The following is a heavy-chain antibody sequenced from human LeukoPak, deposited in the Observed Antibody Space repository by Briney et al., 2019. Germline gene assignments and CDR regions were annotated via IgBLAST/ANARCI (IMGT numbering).Heavy chain of an antibody. Sequence: SSETLSLTCTVSGGSISSYYWSWIRQPAGEGLEWIGRVYSSGTTNYNPSLQSRVTMSVGSSKNQFSLKLNSVTAADTAVYYCARGRYCTTTSCTYWYFDLWGRGTLVTVSS. V-gene: IGHV4-4*07. CDR2: VYSSGTT. CDR3: ARGRYCTTTSCTYWYFDL. CDR1: GGSISSYY. J-gene: IGHJ2*01. D-gene: IGHD2-2*01.